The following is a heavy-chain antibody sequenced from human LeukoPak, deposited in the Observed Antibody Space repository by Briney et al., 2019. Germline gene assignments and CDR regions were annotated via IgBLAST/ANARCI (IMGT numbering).Heavy chain of an antibody. CDR1: GGSFSGYY. D-gene: IGHD5-18*01. J-gene: IGHJ4*02. Sequence: NPSETLSLTCAVYGGSFSGYYWSWIRQPPGKGLEWIGEINHSGSTNYNPSLKSRVTISVDTSKNQFSLKLRSVTAADTAVYYCARYLDTAMVRAGYFDYWGQGTLVTVSS. CDR3: ARYLDTAMVRAGYFDY. V-gene: IGHV4-34*01. CDR2: INHSGST.